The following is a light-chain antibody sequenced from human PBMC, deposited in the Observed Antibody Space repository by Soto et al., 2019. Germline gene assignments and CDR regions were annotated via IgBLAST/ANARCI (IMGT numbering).Light chain of an antibody. J-gene: IGKJ1*01. CDR2: DAS. CDR3: QQYNNWPPWT. CDR1: QSVSNN. Sequence: ILMTQSPATLSVSPGERATLSCRASQSVSNNLAWYQQKPGQAPRLLIYDASTRATGIPARFSGSGSGTEFTRTIGGLQSEDFAVYYCQQYNNWPPWTFGQGTKVEIK. V-gene: IGKV3-15*01.